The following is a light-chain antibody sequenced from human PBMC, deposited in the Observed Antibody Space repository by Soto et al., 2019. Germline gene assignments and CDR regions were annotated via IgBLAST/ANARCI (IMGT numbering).Light chain of an antibody. Sequence: DIQMTQSPASLSASVGHRVTITCRASQNINNFLHWYQQKPGKAPSLLIYTASTLQTGVPSRFSGSGSGTDFTLTISDLQPEDFATYFCQQTFSFPLTFGTGTKVDIK. CDR2: TAS. CDR1: QNINNF. CDR3: QQTFSFPLT. V-gene: IGKV1-39*01. J-gene: IGKJ3*01.